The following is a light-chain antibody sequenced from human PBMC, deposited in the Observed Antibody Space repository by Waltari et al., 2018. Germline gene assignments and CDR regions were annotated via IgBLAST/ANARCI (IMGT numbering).Light chain of an antibody. J-gene: IGLJ1*01. CDR2: EVT. V-gene: IGLV2-14*01. CDR1: NSDVGGYNY. Sequence: QSALTQPASVSGSPGQSITISCTGTNSDVGGYNYVSWYQQRPGKAPQLLVSEVTNRPAGVSNRFSGSKTDNTASLTISALLAEDEADYYCSSYTNSSTCVFGTGTKVTVL. CDR3: SSYTNSSTCV.